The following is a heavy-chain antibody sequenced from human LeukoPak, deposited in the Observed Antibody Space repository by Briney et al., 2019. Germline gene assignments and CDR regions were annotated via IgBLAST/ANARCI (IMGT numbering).Heavy chain of an antibody. D-gene: IGHD3-3*01. CDR1: GGSISSYY. CDR3: ARQKIFGVVSYFDY. J-gene: IGHJ4*02. Sequence: PSETLCLTCTVSGGSISSYYWSWIRQPPGKGLEWVGYIYYSGSTNYNPSLKSRVTISVDTSKNQFSLKLSSVTAADTAVYYCARQKIFGVVSYFDYWGQGTLVTVSS. V-gene: IGHV4-59*08. CDR2: IYYSGST.